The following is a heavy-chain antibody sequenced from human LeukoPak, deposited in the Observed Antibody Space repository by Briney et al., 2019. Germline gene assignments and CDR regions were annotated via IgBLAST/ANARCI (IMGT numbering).Heavy chain of an antibody. CDR3: ARDQRVVPAARAFDI. CDR2: MNPNSGNT. Sequence: GASVKVSCKASGYTFTSYDINWVRQATGQGLEWMGWMNPNSGNTGYAQKLQGRVTMTTDTSTSTAYMELRSPRSDDTAVYYCARDQRVVPAARAFDIWGQGTMVTVSS. V-gene: IGHV1-8*02. CDR1: GYTFTSYD. D-gene: IGHD2-2*01. J-gene: IGHJ3*02.